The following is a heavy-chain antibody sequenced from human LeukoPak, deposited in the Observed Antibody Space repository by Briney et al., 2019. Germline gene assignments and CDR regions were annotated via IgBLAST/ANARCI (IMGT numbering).Heavy chain of an antibody. CDR2: IYYSGST. CDR1: GGSISGYY. V-gene: IGHV4-59*08. D-gene: IGHD1-26*01. Sequence: PSETLPLTCTVCGGSISGYYWSWIRQPPGKGLEWIAYIYYSGSTKYNPSLKSRVTISVDTSRDQFSLKLSSVTAADTAVYYCARHVGSSSSRSSFDPWGQGTLVTVSS. J-gene: IGHJ5*02. CDR3: ARHVGSSSSRSSFDP.